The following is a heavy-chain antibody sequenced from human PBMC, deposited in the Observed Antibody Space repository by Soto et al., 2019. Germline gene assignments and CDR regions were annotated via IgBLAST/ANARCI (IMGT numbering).Heavy chain of an antibody. V-gene: IGHV2-5*01. D-gene: IGHD3-22*01. CDR2: IYWNEDK. CDR1: GFSLSTSGVG. Sequence: QITLKESGPTLVKPTQTLKPTCTFSGFSLSTSGVGVGWIRQPPGKALEWLALIYWNEDKRYSPSLKSRLIITKDTSKNQVVLTMTNMDPVDTATYYCAHSVYYYDSSGYYRDYFDYWGQGTLVTVSS. J-gene: IGHJ4*02. CDR3: AHSVYYYDSSGYYRDYFDY.